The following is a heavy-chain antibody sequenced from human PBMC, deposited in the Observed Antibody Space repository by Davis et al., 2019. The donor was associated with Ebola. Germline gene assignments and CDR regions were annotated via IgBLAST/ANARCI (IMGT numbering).Heavy chain of an antibody. CDR2: IRSKTNGGTT. CDR1: EFTFSNAW. CDR3: TTFPWHDDY. V-gene: IGHV3-15*01. J-gene: IGHJ4*02. Sequence: GGSLRLSCAASEFTFSNAWMSWVRQAPGKGLEWVGRIRSKTNGGTTDYGAPVKGRFTISREDSRNMLYLQMSSLKTEDTAVYYCTTFPWHDDYWGQGTLVTVSS.